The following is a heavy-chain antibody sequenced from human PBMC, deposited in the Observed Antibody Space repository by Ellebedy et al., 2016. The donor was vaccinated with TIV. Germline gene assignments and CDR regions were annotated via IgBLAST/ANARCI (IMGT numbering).Heavy chain of an antibody. Sequence: PGGSLRLSCAASGFTFSSYGMHWVRQAPGKGLEWVAVIWYDGSNKYYADSVKGRFTISRDNSKNTLYLQMNSLRAEDTAVYYCAAGYSMVRGVRTYFDYWGQGTLVTVSS. CDR1: GFTFSSYG. V-gene: IGHV3-33*08. D-gene: IGHD3-10*01. CDR2: IWYDGSNK. J-gene: IGHJ4*02. CDR3: AAGYSMVRGVRTYFDY.